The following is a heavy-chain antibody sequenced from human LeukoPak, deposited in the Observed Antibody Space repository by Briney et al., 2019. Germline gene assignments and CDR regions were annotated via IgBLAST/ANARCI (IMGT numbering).Heavy chain of an antibody. Sequence: SETLSLTCTVSGGSISTNYWSWIRQPPGKGLEWIGNIFYSGRNNYNPSLRSRVTMSVDTSKNQFSLKLSSVTAADTAVYYCARYGSGSRYFDYWGQGTLVTVSS. CDR2: IFYSGRN. CDR3: ARYGSGSRYFDY. CDR1: GGSISTNY. V-gene: IGHV4-59*12. J-gene: IGHJ4*02. D-gene: IGHD3-10*01.